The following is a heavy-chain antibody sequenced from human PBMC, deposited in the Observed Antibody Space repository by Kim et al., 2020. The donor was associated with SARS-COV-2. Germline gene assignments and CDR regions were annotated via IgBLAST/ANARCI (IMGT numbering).Heavy chain of an antibody. J-gene: IGHJ5*02. CDR3: ARQTATLGNWFDP. Sequence: SETLSLTCTVSGGSISSSSYYWGWIRQPPGKGLEWIGSIYCGGSTYYNPSLKSRVTISVDTSKNQFSLKLSSVTAADTAVYYCARQTATLGNWFDPWGQGTLVTVSS. CDR2: IYCGGST. V-gene: IGHV4-39*01. D-gene: IGHD2-15*01. CDR1: GGSISSSSYY.